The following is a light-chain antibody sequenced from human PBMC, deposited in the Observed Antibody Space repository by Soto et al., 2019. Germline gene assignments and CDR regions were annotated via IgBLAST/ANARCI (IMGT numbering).Light chain of an antibody. CDR3: QQANSFPLT. CDR2: TGS. J-gene: IGKJ4*01. CDR1: QGISSW. Sequence: IQMTQYPSSVSASVGDRVSITCRASQGISSWLAWYQQKPGRAPKLLIYTGSSLQSGVPARISGTGSGTDFTLTISSLQPEDVATYYCQQANSFPLTFDGGTKVEIK. V-gene: IGKV1-12*01.